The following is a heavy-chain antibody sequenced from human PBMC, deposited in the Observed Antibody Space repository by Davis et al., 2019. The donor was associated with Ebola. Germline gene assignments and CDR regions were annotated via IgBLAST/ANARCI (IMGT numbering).Heavy chain of an antibody. CDR3: AKDSGSYYRGGMYY. V-gene: IGHV1-69*13. Sequence: SVKVSCKTSGYTFRNLGITWVRQAPGQGLEWMGGIIPIFGTANYAQKFQGRVTITADESTSTAYMELSSLRSEDTAVYYCAKDSGSYYRGGMYYWGQGTLVTVSS. CDR1: GYTFRNLG. J-gene: IGHJ4*02. CDR2: IIPIFGTA. D-gene: IGHD1-26*01.